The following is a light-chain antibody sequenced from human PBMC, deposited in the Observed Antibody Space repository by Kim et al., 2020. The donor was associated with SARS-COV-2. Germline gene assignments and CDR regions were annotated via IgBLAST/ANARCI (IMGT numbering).Light chain of an antibody. Sequence: ASVGDRVTLTCRASQDISNYLAWFQQKPGKVPKRLISAASSLQSGVPSRFSGSGSGTEFTLTINSLQPEDFATYYCLQHSSYPLTFGGGTKVDIK. J-gene: IGKJ4*01. CDR1: QDISNY. CDR3: LQHSSYPLT. CDR2: AAS. V-gene: IGKV1-17*03.